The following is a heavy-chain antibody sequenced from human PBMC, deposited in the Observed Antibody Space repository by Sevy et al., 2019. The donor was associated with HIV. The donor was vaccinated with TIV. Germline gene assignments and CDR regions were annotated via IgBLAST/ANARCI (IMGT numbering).Heavy chain of an antibody. CDR2: LSFGCGEI. V-gene: IGHV3-23*01. Sequence: GGSLRLSCAASGFTFSKYSMSWVRQPPGKGVEWVSTLSFGCGEINYADSVKGRFTISRDNSKSSVYLQMNNLRPEDTAVYYCAREGCTKPHDYRGQGTLVTVSS. CDR3: AREGCTKPHDY. D-gene: IGHD2-8*01. CDR1: GFTFSKYS. J-gene: IGHJ4*02.